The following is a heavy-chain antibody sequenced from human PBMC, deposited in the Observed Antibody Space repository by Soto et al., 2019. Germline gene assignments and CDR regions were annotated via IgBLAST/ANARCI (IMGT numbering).Heavy chain of an antibody. D-gene: IGHD5-12*01. V-gene: IGHV1-18*01. J-gene: IGHJ6*02. CDR2: ISAYNGNT. Sequence: SVKVSCKASGYTFTSYGISWVRQAPGQGLEWMGWISAYNGNTNYAQKLQGRVTMTTDTSTSTAYMELRSLRSDDTAVYYCARDFGVATTQNYYYGMDVWGQGTTVTVSS. CDR3: ARDFGVATTQNYYYGMDV. CDR1: GYTFTSYG.